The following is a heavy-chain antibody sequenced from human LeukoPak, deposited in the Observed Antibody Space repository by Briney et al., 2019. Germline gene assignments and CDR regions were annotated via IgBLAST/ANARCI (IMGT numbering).Heavy chain of an antibody. CDR3: ASKYCSGGSCYSWYNAFDI. CDR2: VSYDGSNK. D-gene: IGHD2-15*01. V-gene: IGHV3-30*03. CDR1: GFTFSSYG. Sequence: GGSLRLSCAASGFTFSSYGMHWVRQAPGKGLEWVAVVSYDGSNKYYADSVKGRFTISRDNSKNTLYLKMNSLRAEDTAVYYCASKYCSGGSCYSWYNAFDIWGQGAMVTVSS. J-gene: IGHJ3*02.